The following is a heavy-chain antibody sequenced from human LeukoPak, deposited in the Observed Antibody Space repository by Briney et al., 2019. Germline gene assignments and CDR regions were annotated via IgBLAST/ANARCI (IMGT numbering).Heavy chain of an antibody. CDR2: IYHSGTTYSGST. D-gene: IGHD5-24*01. Sequence: SETLSLTCTVSGGSISTSNYYWGWIRQPPGKGLEWIGSIYHSGTTYSGSTYYNPSLKSRVTISLDTSKNQFSLKVGSMTAADTAVYYCARAGGHGLIDYWGQGTMVTVSS. J-gene: IGHJ4*02. CDR3: ARAGGHGLIDY. CDR1: GGSISTSNYY. V-gene: IGHV4-39*07.